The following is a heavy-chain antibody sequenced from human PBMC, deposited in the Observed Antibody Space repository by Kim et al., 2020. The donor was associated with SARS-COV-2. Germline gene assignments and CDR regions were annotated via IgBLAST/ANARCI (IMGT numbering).Heavy chain of an antibody. Sequence: ADSVKGRFTISRYNSKNTLYLRMDSLRADDTAVYYCAEHRVPAAEFVSPHWGQGTLVTFSS. J-gene: IGHJ4*02. D-gene: IGHD2-2*01. CDR3: AEHRVPAAEFVSPH. V-gene: IGHV3-23*01.